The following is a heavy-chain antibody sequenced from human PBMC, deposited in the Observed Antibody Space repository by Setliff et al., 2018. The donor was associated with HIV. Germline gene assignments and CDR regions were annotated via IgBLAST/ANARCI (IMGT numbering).Heavy chain of an antibody. D-gene: IGHD3-3*01. CDR1: GYSFTSNW. Sequence: PGESLKISCKGSGYSFTSNWICWVRQMPGKGLEWMGIIHPVDSDTRYSPSFQGQVTISADKSISTAYLQWSSLKASDTAMYYWARGVGGYYPYYYYGMDVWGQGTTVTVSS. J-gene: IGHJ6*02. V-gene: IGHV5-51*01. CDR2: IHPVDSDT. CDR3: ARGVGGYYPYYYYGMDV.